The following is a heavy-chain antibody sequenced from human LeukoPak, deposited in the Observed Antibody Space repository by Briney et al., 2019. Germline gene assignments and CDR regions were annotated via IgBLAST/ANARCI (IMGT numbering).Heavy chain of an antibody. V-gene: IGHV4-34*01. CDR2: INHSGST. Sequence: SSETLSLTCAVYGGSFSGYYWSWIRQPPGKGLEWIGEINHSGSTNYNPSLKSRVTISVDTSKNQFSLKLSSVTAADTAVYYCARGVPLGNRILTGRSFDYWGQGTLVTVSS. J-gene: IGHJ4*02. CDR1: GGSFSGYY. D-gene: IGHD3-9*01. CDR3: ARGVPLGNRILTGRSFDY.